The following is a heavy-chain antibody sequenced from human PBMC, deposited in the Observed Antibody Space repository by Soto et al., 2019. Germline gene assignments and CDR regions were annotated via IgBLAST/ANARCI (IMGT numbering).Heavy chain of an antibody. CDR3: ARGARHDAETYDF. V-gene: IGHV4-59*01. D-gene: IGHD1-1*01. CDR1: GDSISPFY. Sequence: SETLSLTCSVSGDSISPFYWGWIRQSPGKGLEWLGFVYFGGSTKYNPSLKSRLTISVDTALNQFSLKLMSVSAADTAVYYCARGARHDAETYDFWGQGTLVTVSS. J-gene: IGHJ4*02. CDR2: VYFGGST.